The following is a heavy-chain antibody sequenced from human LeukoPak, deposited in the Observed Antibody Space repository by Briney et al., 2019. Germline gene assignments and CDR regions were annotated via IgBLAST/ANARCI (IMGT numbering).Heavy chain of an antibody. CDR2: IIPILGIA. CDR3: ARGRTMYSSSFDY. J-gene: IGHJ4*02. D-gene: IGHD6-6*01. Sequence: ASVKVSCKASGGTFSSYTISWVRQAPGQGLEWMGRIIPILGIANYAQKFQGRVTITADKSTSTAYMELSSLRSEDTAVYYCARGRTMYSSSFDYWGQGTLVTVSS. V-gene: IGHV1-69*02. CDR1: GGTFSSYT.